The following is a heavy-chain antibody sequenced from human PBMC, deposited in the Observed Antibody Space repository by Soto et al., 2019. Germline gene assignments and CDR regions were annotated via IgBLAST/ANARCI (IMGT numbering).Heavy chain of an antibody. CDR3: ARAIRGGVIRD. CDR2: IHGSGTFI. CDR1: GFTFRTYS. Sequence: GGSLRLSCTASGFTFRTYSMTWVRQAPGKGLEWVSSIHGSGTFIYYADSVKGRFTISRDDAKNSLYLQMNSLRAEDTAVYYCARAIRGGVIRDWGQGTMVTVYS. J-gene: IGHJ4*02. D-gene: IGHD3-3*01. V-gene: IGHV3-21*01.